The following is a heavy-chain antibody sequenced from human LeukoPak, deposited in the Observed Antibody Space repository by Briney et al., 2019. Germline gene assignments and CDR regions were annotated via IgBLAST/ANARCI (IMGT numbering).Heavy chain of an antibody. V-gene: IGHV1-3*01. D-gene: IGHD4-17*01. CDR1: GYTFTSYA. CDR3: ARDPMTTVTSNWFDP. J-gene: IGHJ5*02. CDR2: INAGNGNT. Sequence: ASVKVSCKASGYTFTSYAMHWVRQAPGQSLEWMGWINAGNGNTKYSQKFQGRVTITRDTSASTAYMELSSLRSEDTAVYYCARDPMTTVTSNWFDPWGQGTLVIV.